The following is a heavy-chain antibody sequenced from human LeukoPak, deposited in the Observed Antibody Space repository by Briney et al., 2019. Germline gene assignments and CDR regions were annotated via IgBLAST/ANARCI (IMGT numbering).Heavy chain of an antibody. V-gene: IGHV3-23*01. D-gene: IGHD3-10*01. J-gene: IGHJ4*02. CDR2: IGGGGGDT. CDR3: AKSFGPGSFFDY. Sequence: GGSLRLSCAASGFSFSSYAMSWVRQSPGKGPEWVSAIGGGGGDTYYEDSVKGRFTISRDNSKNTLFLQMSSLGAEDTAVYYCAKSFGPGSFFDYWGQGTLVTVSS. CDR1: GFSFSSYA.